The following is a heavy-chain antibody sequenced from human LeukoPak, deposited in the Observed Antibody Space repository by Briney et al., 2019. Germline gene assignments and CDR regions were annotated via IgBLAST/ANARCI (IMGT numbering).Heavy chain of an antibody. CDR1: GYTFTTYY. CDR2: INPKNGGT. CDR3: ARDPSNRYYTDV. D-gene: IGHD1-14*01. Sequence: GASVKVSCKPSGYTFTTYYLHWVRQAPGQGLEWMGLINPKNGGTNYAQKFQGRFTMTRDTSTNTAYMELSGLTSDDTAVYYCARDPSNRYYTDVWGIGTTVTVSS. V-gene: IGHV1-2*02. J-gene: IGHJ6*03.